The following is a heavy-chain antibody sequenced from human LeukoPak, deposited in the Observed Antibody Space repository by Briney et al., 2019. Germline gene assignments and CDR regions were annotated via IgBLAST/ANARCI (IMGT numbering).Heavy chain of an antibody. CDR1: GFTVSSNY. J-gene: IGHJ4*02. CDR2: IYSGGST. V-gene: IGHV3-53*01. CDR3: ARGHSSSWYYFDY. D-gene: IGHD6-13*01. Sequence: GGSLRLSCAASGFTVSSNYMSWVRQAPGKGLEWVSVIYSGGSTYYADSVKGRFTISRDNSKNTLYLQMNSLRAEDTAVYYCARGHSSSWYYFDYWGQGTLVTVSS.